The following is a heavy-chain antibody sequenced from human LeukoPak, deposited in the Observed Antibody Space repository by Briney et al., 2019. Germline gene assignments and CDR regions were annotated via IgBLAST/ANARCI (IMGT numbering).Heavy chain of an antibody. CDR1: GGTFSSYA. J-gene: IGHJ4*02. CDR3: ATRATHGGGNPSGFDY. D-gene: IGHD4-23*01. V-gene: IGHV1-69*05. Sequence: ASVKVSCKASGGTFSSYAISWVRQAPGQGLEWMGGIIPIFGTANYAQKFQGRVTITTDESTSTAYMELSSPRSEDTAVYYCATRATHGGGNPSGFDYWGQGTLVTVSS. CDR2: IIPIFGTA.